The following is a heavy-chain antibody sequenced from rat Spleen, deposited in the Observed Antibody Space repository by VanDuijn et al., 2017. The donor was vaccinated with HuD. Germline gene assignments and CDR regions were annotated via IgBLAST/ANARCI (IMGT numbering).Heavy chain of an antibody. CDR2: ISLDGSTT. Sequence: EVQLAESGGGLVQPGRSLKLSCAASGFTFSDYYMAWVRQAPTKGLEWVASISLDGSTTYYPDSVRGRFTISRDDAKSTLYLQMNSLGSEDTATYYCTTQWELYHWGQGVMVTVSS. V-gene: IGHV5-20*01. D-gene: IGHD5-1*01. J-gene: IGHJ2*01. CDR3: TTQWELYH. CDR1: GFTFSDYY.